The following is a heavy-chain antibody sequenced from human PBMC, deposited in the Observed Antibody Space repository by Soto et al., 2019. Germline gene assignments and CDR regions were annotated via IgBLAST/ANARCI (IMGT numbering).Heavy chain of an antibody. CDR2: IYYSGST. J-gene: IGHJ6*02. D-gene: IGHD6-13*01. Sequence: PSETLSLTCTVSGGSISSGGYYWSWIRRHPGKGLEWIGYIYYSGSTYYNPSLKSRVTISVDTSKNQFSLKLSSVTAADTAVYYCARDPAVSTIAAAGTDYYYGMDVWGQGTTVTVSS. CDR3: ARDPAVSTIAAAGTDYYYGMDV. CDR1: GGSISSGGYY. V-gene: IGHV4-31*03.